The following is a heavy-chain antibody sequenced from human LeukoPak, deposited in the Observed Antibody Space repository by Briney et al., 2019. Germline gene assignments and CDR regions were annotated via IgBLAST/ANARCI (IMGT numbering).Heavy chain of an antibody. Sequence: GGSLRLSCAASGFTFSSSTMSWVRQAPGKGLEWVSAISGSADSTYYADSVKGRFTISRDNSKNTLYLQMTSLRAEDTAVYYCAKWQWLAPDAFDIWGQGTMVTVSS. J-gene: IGHJ3*02. D-gene: IGHD6-19*01. CDR2: ISGSADST. V-gene: IGHV3-23*01. CDR1: GFTFSSST. CDR3: AKWQWLAPDAFDI.